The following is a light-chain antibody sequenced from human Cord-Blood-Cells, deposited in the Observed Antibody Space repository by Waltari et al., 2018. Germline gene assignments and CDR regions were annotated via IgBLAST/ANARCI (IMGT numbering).Light chain of an antibody. CDR3: QQSYSTPHT. Sequence: IQMTQSPSSLSASVGDRVTITCRASQSISSYLNWYQHKPGKATKLLIYAAACLQSGVPSRFSGSGAGTDFTLTISSLQPEDFATYYCQQSYSTPHTFGGGTKVEIK. CDR1: QSISSY. CDR2: AAA. J-gene: IGKJ4*01. V-gene: IGKV1-39*01.